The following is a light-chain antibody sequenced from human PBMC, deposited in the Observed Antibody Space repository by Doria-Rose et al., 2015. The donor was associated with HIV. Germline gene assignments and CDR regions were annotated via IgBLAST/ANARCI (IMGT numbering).Light chain of an antibody. Sequence: TQSPGTLSLSPGERATLSCRASQSFSSTYLAWYQQKPGQAPSLLIYDGSTRPTGIPDRFSASGSGTDFTLTINRLEPEDFALYYCHQYGTSWTFGQETKVEI. V-gene: IGKV3-20*01. J-gene: IGKJ1*01. CDR2: DGS. CDR3: HQYGTSWT. CDR1: QSFSSTY.